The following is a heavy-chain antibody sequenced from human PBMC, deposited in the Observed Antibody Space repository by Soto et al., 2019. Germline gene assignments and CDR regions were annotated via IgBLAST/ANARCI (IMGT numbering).Heavy chain of an antibody. J-gene: IGHJ6*02. CDR2: IYYSGST. V-gene: IGHV4-31*03. Sequence: SETLSLTCIVSGGSISSSSYSWAWIRQPPGKGLEWIGYIYYSGSTYYNPSLKSRVTISVDTSKNQFSLKLSSVTAADTAVYYCASRGYSYGFSLGMDVWGQGTTVTVSS. CDR3: ASRGYSYGFSLGMDV. D-gene: IGHD5-18*01. CDR1: GGSISSSSYS.